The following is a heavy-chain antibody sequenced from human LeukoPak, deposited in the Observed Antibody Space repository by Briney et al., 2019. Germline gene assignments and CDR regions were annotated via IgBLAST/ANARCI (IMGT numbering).Heavy chain of an antibody. CDR3: AKDPLPSNGYYLDYFDY. CDR2: ISTSSTYI. V-gene: IGHV3-21*01. Sequence: GGALRLSCAASGFTFSTYTMNWVRQAPGKGLEWVSSISTSSTYIYYADSVKGRFTISRDNSKNTLYLQMNSLRAEDTAVYYCAKDPLPSNGYYLDYFDYWGQGTLVTVSS. CDR1: GFTFSTYT. D-gene: IGHD3-22*01. J-gene: IGHJ4*02.